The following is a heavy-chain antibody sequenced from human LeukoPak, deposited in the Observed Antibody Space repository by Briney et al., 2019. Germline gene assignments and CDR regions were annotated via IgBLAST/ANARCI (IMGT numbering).Heavy chain of an antibody. CDR1: GGSISSGSYY. V-gene: IGHV4-61*02. Sequence: SETLSLTCTVSGGSISSGSYYWSWIRQPAGKGLEWIGRIYTSGSTNYNPSLKSRVTISVDTSKNQFSLKLSSVTAADTAVYYCARGDYVATVFDYWGQGTLVTVSS. J-gene: IGHJ4*02. CDR2: IYTSGST. D-gene: IGHD4-17*01. CDR3: ARGDYVATVFDY.